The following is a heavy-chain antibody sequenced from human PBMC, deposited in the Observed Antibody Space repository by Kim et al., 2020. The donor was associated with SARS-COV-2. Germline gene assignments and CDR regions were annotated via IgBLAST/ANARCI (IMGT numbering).Heavy chain of an antibody. CDR2: FDPEDGET. Sequence: ASVKVSCKVSGYTLTELSMHWVRQAPGKGLEWMGGFDPEDGETIYAQKFQGRVTMTEDTSTDTAYMELISLRSEDTAVYYCATGVAVAGRSSDYYYYYGMDVWGQGPRSPSP. CDR1: GYTLTELS. D-gene: IGHD6-19*01. CDR3: ATGVAVAGRSSDYYYYYGMDV. V-gene: IGHV1-24*01. J-gene: IGHJ6*02.